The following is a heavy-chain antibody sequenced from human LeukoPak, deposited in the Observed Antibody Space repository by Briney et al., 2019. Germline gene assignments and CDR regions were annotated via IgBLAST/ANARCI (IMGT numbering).Heavy chain of an antibody. V-gene: IGHV4-59*01. Sequence: SETLSLTCTVSDNSISSFYWSWIRQPPGKGLEWIGYIYYSGTTNYNPSLKSRVTISVDTSKNQFSLKLSSVTAADTAVYYCARGVYIAAAQYGYWGQGTLVTVSS. CDR1: DNSISSFY. CDR2: IYYSGTT. CDR3: ARGVYIAAAQYGY. D-gene: IGHD6-13*01. J-gene: IGHJ4*02.